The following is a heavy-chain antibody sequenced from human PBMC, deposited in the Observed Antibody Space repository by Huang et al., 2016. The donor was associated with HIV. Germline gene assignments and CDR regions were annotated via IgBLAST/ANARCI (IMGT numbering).Heavy chain of an antibody. CDR3: VRENYGSGSTLHWFDP. CDR2: ITASSSFK. J-gene: IGHJ5*02. Sequence: DVQLVESGGGLVKPGGSLRLSCAASGFSFDSFAMHWVRQAPVKGLGWVASITASSSFKDDAVSLTGRFTVSRDNAKNSLYLQMNSLRPEDTAVYYCVRENYGSGSTLHWFDPWGQGTLVTVSS. CDR1: GFSFDSFA. V-gene: IGHV3-21*01. D-gene: IGHD3-10*01.